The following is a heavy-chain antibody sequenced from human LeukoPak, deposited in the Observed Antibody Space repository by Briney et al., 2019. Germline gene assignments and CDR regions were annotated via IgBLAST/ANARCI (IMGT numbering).Heavy chain of an antibody. CDR1: GGSISSSSYY. Sequence: KPSETLSLTCTVSGGSISSSSYYWGWIRQPPGKGLEWIGSIYYSGSTYYNPSLKSRVTISVDTSKNQFSLKLSSVTAADTAVYYCARRVARLRYFFGLSGEYFDYWGQGTLVTVSS. V-gene: IGHV4-39*01. CDR2: IYYSGST. CDR3: ARRVARLRYFFGLSGEYFDY. D-gene: IGHD3-9*01. J-gene: IGHJ4*02.